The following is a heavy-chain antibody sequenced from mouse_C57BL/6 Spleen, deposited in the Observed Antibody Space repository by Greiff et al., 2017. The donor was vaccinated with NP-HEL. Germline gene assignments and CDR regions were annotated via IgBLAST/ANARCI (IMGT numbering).Heavy chain of an antibody. D-gene: IGHD1-1*01. Sequence: VQLQQPGAELVRPGSSVKLSCKASGYTFTSYWMDWVKQRPGQGLEWIGNIYPSDSETHYNQKFKDKATLTVDKSSSTAYMQLSSLTSEDSAVYYCARRLSTVVARGYFDVWGTGTTVTVSS. CDR2: IYPSDSET. V-gene: IGHV1-61*01. CDR1: GYTFTSYW. CDR3: ARRLSTVVARGYFDV. J-gene: IGHJ1*03.